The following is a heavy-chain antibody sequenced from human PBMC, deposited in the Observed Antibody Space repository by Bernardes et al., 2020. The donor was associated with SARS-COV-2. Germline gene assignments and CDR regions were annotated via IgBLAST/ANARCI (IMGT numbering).Heavy chain of an antibody. V-gene: IGHV2-5*01. CDR3: AHSPPYYDILTGYYIGYYYYGMDV. D-gene: IGHD3-9*01. CDR2: IYWNDDK. CDR1: LFSLSPSGVG. J-gene: IGHJ6*02. Sequence: SGTTLWKPPHTLTLTCPFSLFSLSPSGVGVGWIRQPPGKALEWLALIYWNDDKRYSPSLKSRLTITKDTSKNQVVLTMTNMDPVDTATYYCAHSPPYYDILTGYYIGYYYYGMDVWGQGTTVTVSS.